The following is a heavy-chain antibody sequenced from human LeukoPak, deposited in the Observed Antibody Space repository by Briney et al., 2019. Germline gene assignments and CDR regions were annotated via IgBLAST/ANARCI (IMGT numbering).Heavy chain of an antibody. CDR2: ISGSGGST. CDR1: GFTFSSYA. Sequence: GGFLRLSCAASGFTFSSYAMSWVRQAPGKGLEWVSAISGSGGSTYYADSEKGRFTLSRDNSKNTLYMRMNSLRAEDTAVYYCAKDGSSWYVDYFDDWGQGTLVTVSS. V-gene: IGHV3-23*01. CDR3: AKDGSSWYVDYFDD. D-gene: IGHD6-13*01. J-gene: IGHJ4*02.